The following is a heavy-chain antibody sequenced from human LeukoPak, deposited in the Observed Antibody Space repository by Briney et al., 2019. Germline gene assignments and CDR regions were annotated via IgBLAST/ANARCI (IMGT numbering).Heavy chain of an antibody. V-gene: IGHV1-69*04. Sequence: GASVKVSCKASGYTFSYYYLHWVRQAPGQGLEWMGRIIPVLNITNYAQKFQGRVTITADTSTSTAYMELSSLRSEETAVYYCARDQGLTAPPPYGLDVWGQGTTVTVSS. J-gene: IGHJ6*02. CDR1: GYTFSYYY. CDR2: IIPVLNIT. D-gene: IGHD5-18*01. CDR3: ARDQGLTAPPPYGLDV.